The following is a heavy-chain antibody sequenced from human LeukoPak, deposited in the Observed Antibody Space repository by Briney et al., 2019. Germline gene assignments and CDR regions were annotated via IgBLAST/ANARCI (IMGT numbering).Heavy chain of an antibody. J-gene: IGHJ3*02. V-gene: IGHV4-4*07. Sequence: PSETLSLTCTVSGGSISSYYCSWIRQPAGKALEWIGRIYTSGSTNYNPSLKSRVTMSVDTSKNQFSLKLSSVTAADTAVYYCARDQVGAPNKALDIWGQGTMVTVSS. CDR1: GGSISSYY. D-gene: IGHD1-26*01. CDR2: IYTSGST. CDR3: ARDQVGAPNKALDI.